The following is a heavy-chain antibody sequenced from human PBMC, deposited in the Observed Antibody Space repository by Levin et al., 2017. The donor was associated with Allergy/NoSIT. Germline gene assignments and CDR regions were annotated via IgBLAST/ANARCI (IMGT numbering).Heavy chain of an antibody. D-gene: IGHD6-19*01. CDR1: GFTFSRCA. CDR2: ITNDGSNK. V-gene: IGHV3-30*04. Sequence: LSLTCAASGFTFSRCAMHWVRQAPGKGLEWVAVITNDGSNKYYADSVKGRFTIARDTSKNTLYLQMNSLRAEDTAVYYCARDLAVAWGFFDPWGQGTLVTVSS. J-gene: IGHJ5*02. CDR3: ARDLAVAWGFFDP.